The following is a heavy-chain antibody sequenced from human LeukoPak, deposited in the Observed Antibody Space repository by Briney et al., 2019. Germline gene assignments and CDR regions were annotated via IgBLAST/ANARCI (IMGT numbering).Heavy chain of an antibody. CDR3: ARDGEIPVVVPAELIGYMDG. CDR1: GFTFSSYG. Sequence: PGRSLRLSCAASGFTFSSYGMHWVRQAPGKGLEWVAVIWYDGSNKYYADSVKGRFTISRDNSKNTLYLQMNSLRAEDTAVYYCARDGEIPVVVPAELIGYMDGWGKGTTVTVSS. CDR2: IWYDGSNK. J-gene: IGHJ6*03. D-gene: IGHD3-22*01. V-gene: IGHV3-33*01.